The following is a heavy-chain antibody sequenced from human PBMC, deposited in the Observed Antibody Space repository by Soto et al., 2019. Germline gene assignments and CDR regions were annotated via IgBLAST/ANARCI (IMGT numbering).Heavy chain of an antibody. Sequence: SETLSLTCAVYGGSFSNYYWTWIRQSPGKGLEWIGVINHSGSTNYSPSLKSRVTISVDTSRNQFSLNLYSVTAADSAIYYCAQTSGPFDYWGQGTLVTVS. CDR3: AQTSGPFDY. CDR2: INHSGST. J-gene: IGHJ4*02. V-gene: IGHV4-34*01. CDR1: GGSFSNYY. D-gene: IGHD3-10*01.